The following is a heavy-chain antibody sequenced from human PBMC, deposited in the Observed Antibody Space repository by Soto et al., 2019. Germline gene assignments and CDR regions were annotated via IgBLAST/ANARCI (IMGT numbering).Heavy chain of an antibody. CDR2: ISYDGSNK. J-gene: IGHJ4*02. D-gene: IGHD1-26*01. Sequence: QVQLVESGGGVVQPGRSLRLSCAASGFTFSSYGMHWVRQAPGKGLEWVAVISYDGSNKYYADSVKGRFTISRDNSKNTLYLQMNSLRAEDTAVYYCAKDSGIVGATDYWGQGTLVTVAS. CDR1: GFTFSSYG. CDR3: AKDSGIVGATDY. V-gene: IGHV3-30*18.